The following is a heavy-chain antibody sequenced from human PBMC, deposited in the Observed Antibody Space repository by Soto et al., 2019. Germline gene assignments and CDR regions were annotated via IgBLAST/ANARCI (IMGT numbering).Heavy chain of an antibody. J-gene: IGHJ6*02. CDR2: IYSGGSA. CDR1: GFIVSSNY. CDR3: VRDDYGLDV. Sequence: EVHLVESGGGLVQPGGSLRLSCAASGFIVSSNYMSWVRQAPGKGLEWVSVIYSGGSANYADSVKGRFTISRDNSKNTLYLQMNSLRAEDTAVYYCVRDDYGLDVWGQGTAVTVSS. V-gene: IGHV3-53*01.